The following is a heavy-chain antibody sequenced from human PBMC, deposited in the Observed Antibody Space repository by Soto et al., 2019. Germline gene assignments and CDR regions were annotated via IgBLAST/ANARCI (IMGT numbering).Heavy chain of an antibody. CDR3: ARALGYSYGHLPIDY. V-gene: IGHV4-34*01. CDR2: INHSGST. D-gene: IGHD5-18*01. J-gene: IGHJ4*02. CDR1: GGSFSGYY. Sequence: PSETLFLTCAVYGGSFSGYYWTWIRQPPGTGLEWIGEINHSGSTNYNPSLKSRVTISVDTSKNQFSLKLTSVTAADTAVYYCARALGYSYGHLPIDYWGQGALVTVSS.